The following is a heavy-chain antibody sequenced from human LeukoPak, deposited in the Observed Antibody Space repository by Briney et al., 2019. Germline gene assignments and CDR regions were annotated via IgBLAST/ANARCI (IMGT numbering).Heavy chain of an antibody. CDR3: ASFCGGTAGFN. V-gene: IGHV4-34*01. CDR2: INHSGST. Sequence: SETLSLTCAVYGGSFSGYYWSWIRQPPGKGLEWIGEINHSGSTNYNPSLKSRVTISVDTSKSQFSLKLSSVTAADTAVYYCASFCGGTAGFNWSQGTLVTVSS. CDR1: GGSFSGYY. J-gene: IGHJ4*02. D-gene: IGHD1-1*01.